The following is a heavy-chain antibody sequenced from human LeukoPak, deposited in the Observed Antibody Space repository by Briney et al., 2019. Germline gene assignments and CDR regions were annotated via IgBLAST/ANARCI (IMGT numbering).Heavy chain of an antibody. V-gene: IGHV3-7*01. CDR2: IKPDGSEK. CDR1: GFIFSNSW. D-gene: IGHD6-13*01. J-gene: IGHJ4*02. CDR3: ARAGITAVGDY. Sequence: PGGSLRLSCVASGFIFSNSWMTWVRQAPGKGLEWVANIKPDGSEKYYVGSVKGRFTISRDNAKNSLYLQVNSLRAEDTAVYYCARAGITAVGDYWGQGTPVTVSS.